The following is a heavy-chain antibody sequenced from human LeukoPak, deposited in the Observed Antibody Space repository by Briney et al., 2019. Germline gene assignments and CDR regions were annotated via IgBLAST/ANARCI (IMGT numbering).Heavy chain of an antibody. CDR2: IYYSGST. J-gene: IGHJ4*02. CDR3: AREEPATGLDY. Sequence: SETLSLTCAVSGGSFSGYYWTWIRQPPGKGLEWIGFIYYSGSTNYNPSLKSRVTISVDASKNQFSLKLSSVTAADTAVYYCAREEPATGLDYWGQGTLVTVSS. V-gene: IGHV4-59*01. CDR1: GGSFSGYY. D-gene: IGHD6-13*01.